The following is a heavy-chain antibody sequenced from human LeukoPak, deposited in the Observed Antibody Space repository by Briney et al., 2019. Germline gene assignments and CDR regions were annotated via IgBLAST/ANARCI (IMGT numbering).Heavy chain of an antibody. V-gene: IGHV1-18*01. J-gene: IGHJ3*02. D-gene: IGHD2-15*01. Sequence: ASVKVFCKASGYTFTSYGISWVRQAPGQGVEWMGWISAYNGNTNYAQKLQGRVTMTTDTSTSTAYMELRSLRSDDTAVYYCARVIPSQWWFDAFDIWGQGTWSPSLQ. CDR3: ARVIPSQWWFDAFDI. CDR2: ISAYNGNT. CDR1: GYTFTSYG.